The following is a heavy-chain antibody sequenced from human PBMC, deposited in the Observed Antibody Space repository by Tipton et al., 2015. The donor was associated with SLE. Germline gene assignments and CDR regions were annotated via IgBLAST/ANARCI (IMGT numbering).Heavy chain of an antibody. J-gene: IGHJ6*02. V-gene: IGHV1-46*01. CDR2: INPSGGRT. Sequence: QLVQSGAEVKKPGASVKVSCKASGYTFTSYYIHWERRAPGQGLEWMGIINPSGGRTSYAQKFQGRVTMTRDTSTSTVYMDLSSLRSEDTAVYYCATLVHSNLYYSGMDVWGQGTTVTVSS. CDR3: ATLVHSNLYYSGMDV. D-gene: IGHD2-8*02. CDR1: GYTFTSYY.